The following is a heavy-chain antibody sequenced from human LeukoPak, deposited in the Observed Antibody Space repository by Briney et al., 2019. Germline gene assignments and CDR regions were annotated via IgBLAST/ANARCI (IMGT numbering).Heavy chain of an antibody. Sequence: GGSLRLSCAASGFTFSNYEMHWVRQAPGKGLEWVSYISSSGSDIYYADSVKGRFTISRDNAKNSLYLHMNSLRAEDTAVYYCARARSYYYDSSGYLGYWGQGTLVTVSS. CDR3: ARARSYYYDSSGYLGY. CDR2: ISSSGSDI. V-gene: IGHV3-48*03. D-gene: IGHD3-22*01. J-gene: IGHJ4*02. CDR1: GFTFSNYE.